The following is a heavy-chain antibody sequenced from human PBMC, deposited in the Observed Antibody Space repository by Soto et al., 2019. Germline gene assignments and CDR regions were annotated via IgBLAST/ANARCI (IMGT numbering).Heavy chain of an antibody. J-gene: IGHJ5*02. CDR2: IYYNGNT. Sequence: SEALSVTCTVSGGSSSSRSYYRAWIRQPPGKGLEWIATIYYNGNTYYNPSLKSRATISVDASENRFSLKLRSVTAADTAVYYCARGFGGYSWFDPWGQGTLVTVSS. CDR3: ARGFGGYSWFDP. CDR1: GGSSSSRSYY. V-gene: IGHV4-39*02. D-gene: IGHD3-22*01.